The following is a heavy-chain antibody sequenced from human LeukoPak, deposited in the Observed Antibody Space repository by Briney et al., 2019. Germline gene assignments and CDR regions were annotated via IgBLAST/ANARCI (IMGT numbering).Heavy chain of an antibody. CDR2: IYHSGST. CDR3: ARRHCSSTSCYDY. V-gene: IGHV4-38-2*01. D-gene: IGHD2-2*01. CDR1: GYSISSGYY. J-gene: IGHJ4*02. Sequence: SETLSLTCAVSGYSISSGYYWGWIRQPPGKGLGSIGSIYHSGSTYYNPSLKSRVTISVDTSKNQFSLKLSSVTAADTAVYYCARRHCSSTSCYDYWGQGTLVTVSS.